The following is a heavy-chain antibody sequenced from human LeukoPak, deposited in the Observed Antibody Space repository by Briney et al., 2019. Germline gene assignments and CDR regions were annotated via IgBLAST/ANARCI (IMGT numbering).Heavy chain of an antibody. J-gene: IGHJ4*02. V-gene: IGHV3-7*01. CDR1: GFTFSSFW. CDR2: IKQDGSEK. D-gene: IGHD5-12*01. CDR3: GRDAVDSGYSGGY. Sequence: GGYLSLYCAASGFTFSSFWMSWVPQAPGKGVEWVSNIKQDGSEKYYVDPVKGRFTISRDNAKNSLYLQMNSLRAEDTAVYYCGRDAVDSGYSGGYWGQGTLVTVSS.